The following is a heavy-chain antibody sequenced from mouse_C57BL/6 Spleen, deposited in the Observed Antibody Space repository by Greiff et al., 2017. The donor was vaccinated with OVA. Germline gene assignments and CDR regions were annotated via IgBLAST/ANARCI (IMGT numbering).Heavy chain of an antibody. CDR2: IRLKSDNYAT. J-gene: IGHJ2*01. Sequence: DVMLVESGGGLVQPGGSLKLSCVASGFTFSNYWMNWVRQSPEKGLEWVAQIRLKSDNYATHYAESVKGRFTISRDDSKSSVYLQMNNLRAEDTGIYYCTDYYGSRGWGQGTTLTVSS. V-gene: IGHV6-3*01. CDR1: GFTFSNYW. CDR3: TDYYGSRG. D-gene: IGHD1-1*01.